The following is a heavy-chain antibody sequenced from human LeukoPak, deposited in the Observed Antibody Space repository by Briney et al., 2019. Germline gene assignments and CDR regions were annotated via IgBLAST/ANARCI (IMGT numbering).Heavy chain of an antibody. V-gene: IGHV3-53*01. CDR1: GLTVSSNY. CDR2: IYSGGST. J-gene: IGHJ3*02. Sequence: GGSLRLSCAASGLTVSSNYMSWVRQAPGKGLEWVSVIYSGGSTYYADSVKGRFTISRDNSKNTLYLQMNSLRAEYTAVYYCASSDAAAGYSEKLSDAFDIWGQGTMVTVSS. D-gene: IGHD6-13*01. CDR3: ASSDAAAGYSEKLSDAFDI.